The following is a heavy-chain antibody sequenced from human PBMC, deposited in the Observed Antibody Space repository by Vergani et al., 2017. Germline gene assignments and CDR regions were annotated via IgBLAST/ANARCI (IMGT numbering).Heavy chain of an antibody. D-gene: IGHD5/OR15-5a*01. CDR1: NDSVSNTFYY. CDR2: IYYSGST. J-gene: IGHJ6*03. CDR3: AREVSLYYYYYMDV. V-gene: IGHV4-39*07. Sequence: QVQLQESGPGLVKPSETLSLTCTVSNDSVSNTFYYWGWIRQTPGKGLEWIGSIYYSGSTYYNPSLESRVTISVDTSKNQFSLKLSSVTAADTAVYYCAREVSLYYYYYMDVWGKGTTVTVSS.